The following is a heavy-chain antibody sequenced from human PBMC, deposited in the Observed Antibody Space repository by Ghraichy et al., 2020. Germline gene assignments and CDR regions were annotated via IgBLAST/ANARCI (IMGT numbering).Heavy chain of an antibody. V-gene: IGHV1-2*02. Sequence: ASVKVSCKASGSNFTDSYMHWIRQSPGQVLEWMGWINPNGGGTIYAPKFKGRITMTTDTSINTAYMQLSGLRSDDTAVYYCARRSWFDPWGQGTLVTVSS. CDR1: GSNFTDSY. CDR2: INPNGGGT. J-gene: IGHJ5*02. CDR3: ARRSWFDP.